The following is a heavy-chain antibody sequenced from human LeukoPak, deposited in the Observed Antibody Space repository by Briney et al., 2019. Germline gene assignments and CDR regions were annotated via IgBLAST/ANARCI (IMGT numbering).Heavy chain of an antibody. J-gene: IGHJ5*02. V-gene: IGHV1-69*01. CDR1: GGTFSSYA. CDR2: IIPIFGTA. D-gene: IGHD6-13*01. CDR3: ARASRIAAAGPNWFDP. Sequence: SVKVSCKASGGTFSSYAISWVRQAPGQGLEWMGGIIPIFGTANYAQKFQGRVTITADESTSTAYIELSSLRSEDTAVYYCARASRIAAAGPNWFDPWGQGTLVTVSS.